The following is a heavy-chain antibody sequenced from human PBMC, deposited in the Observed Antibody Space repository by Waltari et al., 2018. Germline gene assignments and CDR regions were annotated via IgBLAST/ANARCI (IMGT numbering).Heavy chain of an antibody. Sequence: EVQLLESGGGLVQPGGSLRLSCAASGFIFSSYAMSWVRQAPGKGLEWVAAIRGSMGSTYYADSVKGRVTISRDKSKNTLYLQMNSLRAEDTAVYDCAKRRMEVCSGGSGYSNYGMDVWGQGTTVTASS. CDR3: AKRRMEVCSGGSGYSNYGMDV. CDR2: IRGSMGST. V-gene: IGHV3-23*01. J-gene: IGHJ6*02. D-gene: IGHD2-15*01. CDR1: GFIFSSYA.